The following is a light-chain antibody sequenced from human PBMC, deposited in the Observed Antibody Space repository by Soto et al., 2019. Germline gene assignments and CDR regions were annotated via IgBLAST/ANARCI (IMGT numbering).Light chain of an antibody. J-gene: IGKJ4*01. CDR1: QSVSSS. CDR3: QQYNNWPPLT. CDR2: DAS. Sequence: EIVMTQSPATLSVSPGDRATLSCRASQSVSSSLTWYQQIPGQAPRLLIYDASTRATGIPATFGGSGSGTEFTLTISSLQSEDFAVYYCQQYNNWPPLTFGGGTKVELK. V-gene: IGKV3-15*01.